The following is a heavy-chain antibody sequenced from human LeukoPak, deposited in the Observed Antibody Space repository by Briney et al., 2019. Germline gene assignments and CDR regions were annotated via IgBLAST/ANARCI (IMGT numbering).Heavy chain of an antibody. V-gene: IGHV4-61*01. CDR1: GGSVSSGSYY. CDR3: ARAHASRRIDY. J-gene: IGHJ4*02. Sequence: SETLSLTCTAFGGSVSSGSYYWSWIRQPPGKGLEWIGNNNPSLKSRVTISVDTSKNQFSLKLNSVTAADTAVYYCARAHASRRIDYWGQGTLVTVSS. D-gene: IGHD2-2*01.